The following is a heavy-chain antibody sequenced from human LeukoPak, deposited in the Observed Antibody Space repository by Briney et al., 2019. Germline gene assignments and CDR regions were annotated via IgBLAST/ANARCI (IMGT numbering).Heavy chain of an antibody. CDR3: AREMSPYSSSSLEYFQH. V-gene: IGHV3-30-3*01. CDR2: ISYDGSNK. J-gene: IGHJ1*01. Sequence: GRSLRLSCAASGFTFSSYAMHWVRQAPGKGLEWVAVISYDGSNKYYADSVKGRFTISRDNSKNTLYLQMSSLRAEDTAVYYCAREMSPYSSSSLEYFQHWGQGTLVTVSS. CDR1: GFTFSSYA. D-gene: IGHD6-6*01.